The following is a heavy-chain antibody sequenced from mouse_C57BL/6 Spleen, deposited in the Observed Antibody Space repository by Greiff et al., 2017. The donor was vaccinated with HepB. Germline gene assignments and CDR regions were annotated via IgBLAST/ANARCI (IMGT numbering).Heavy chain of an antibody. Sequence: EVKLVESEGGLVQPGSSMKLSCTASGFTFSDYYMAWVRQVPEKGLEWVANINYDGSSTYYLDSLKSRFIISRDNAKNILYLQMSSLKSEDTATYDCARKTDYSNYFDYWGQGTTLTVSS. J-gene: IGHJ2*01. V-gene: IGHV5-16*01. CDR1: GFTFSDYY. CDR3: ARKTDYSNYFDY. D-gene: IGHD2-5*01. CDR2: INYDGSST.